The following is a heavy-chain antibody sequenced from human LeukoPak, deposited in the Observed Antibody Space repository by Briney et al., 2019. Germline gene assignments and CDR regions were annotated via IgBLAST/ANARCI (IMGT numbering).Heavy chain of an antibody. CDR2: TSSSDAGT. CDR1: GFPLSSYA. V-gene: IGHV3-23*01. Sequence: GGSLRLSCAVSGFPLSSYAMSWVRQAPGKGLEWVSATSSSDAGTYYADSVRGRFTISRDNSKNTLYLQMNSLRAEDAAVYYCAKDLSHFDLWGRGTLVTVSS. J-gene: IGHJ2*01. CDR3: AKDLSHFDL.